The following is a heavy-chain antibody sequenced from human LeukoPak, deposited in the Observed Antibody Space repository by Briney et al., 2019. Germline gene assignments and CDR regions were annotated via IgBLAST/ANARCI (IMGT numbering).Heavy chain of an antibody. J-gene: IGHJ4*02. CDR1: GFTFSSFE. D-gene: IGHD3-16*01. Sequence: GGSLRLSCAASGFTFSSFEMNWVRQAPGKGLEWVSYVSRNGDTKYYAESVRGRFTISRDNAKNSLYLQMNSLRAEDTAVYYCVSAYGGLLDYWGQGTLVTVSS. CDR2: VSRNGDTK. CDR3: VSAYGGLLDY. V-gene: IGHV3-48*03.